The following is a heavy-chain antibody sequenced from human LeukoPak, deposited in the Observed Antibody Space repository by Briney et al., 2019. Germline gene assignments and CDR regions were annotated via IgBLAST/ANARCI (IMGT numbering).Heavy chain of an antibody. Sequence: GGSLRLSCAASGFTSSSYAMSWVRQAPGKGLEWVSAISGSGGSTYYADSVKGRFTISRDNSKNTLYLQMNSLRAEDTAVYYCAKGDIVVVPAAMVRYYGMDVWGKGTTVTVSS. D-gene: IGHD2-2*01. J-gene: IGHJ6*04. CDR3: AKGDIVVVPAAMVRYYGMDV. CDR1: GFTSSSYA. CDR2: ISGSGGST. V-gene: IGHV3-23*01.